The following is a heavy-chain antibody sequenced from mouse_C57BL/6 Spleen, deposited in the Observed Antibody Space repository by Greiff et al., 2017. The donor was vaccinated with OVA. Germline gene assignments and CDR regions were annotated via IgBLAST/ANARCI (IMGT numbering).Heavy chain of an antibody. Sequence: EVKVEESGGGLVQPGGSMKLSCVASGFTFSNYWMNWVRQSPEKGLEWVAQIRLKSDNYATHYAESVKGRFTISRDDSKSSVYLQMNNLRAEDTGIYYCTGCYRTYFDVWGTGTTVTVSS. CDR2: IRLKSDNYAT. CDR1: GFTFSNYW. V-gene: IGHV6-3*01. J-gene: IGHJ1*03. D-gene: IGHD2-12*01. CDR3: TGCYRTYFDV.